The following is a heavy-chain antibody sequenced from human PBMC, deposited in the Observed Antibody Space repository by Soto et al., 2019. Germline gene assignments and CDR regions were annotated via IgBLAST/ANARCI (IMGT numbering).Heavy chain of an antibody. V-gene: IGHV1-24*01. CDR3: AREAHNDYSKDY. J-gene: IGHJ4*02. Sequence: GASVKVSCKVSGYTLTELSMHWVRQAPGKGLEWMGGFDPEDGDTNYAQKFQGRVTMTEDTSTDTAYMELSSLRSDDTAVYYCAREAHNDYSKDYWGQGTLVTVSS. D-gene: IGHD4-4*01. CDR1: GYTLTELS. CDR2: FDPEDGDT.